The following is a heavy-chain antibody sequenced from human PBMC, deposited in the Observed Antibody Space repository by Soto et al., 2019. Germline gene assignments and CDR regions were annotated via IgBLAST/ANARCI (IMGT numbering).Heavy chain of an antibody. CDR3: ARGVAAAGTFFDY. CDR1: GYTFTSYG. CDR2: ISAYNGNT. V-gene: IGHV1-18*01. Sequence: ASVKVSCKASGYTFTSYGISWVRQAPGQGLEWMGWISAYNGNTKYSQKFQGRVTITRDTSASTAYMELSSLRSEDTAVYYCARGVAAAGTFFDYWGQGTLVTVSS. J-gene: IGHJ4*02. D-gene: IGHD6-13*01.